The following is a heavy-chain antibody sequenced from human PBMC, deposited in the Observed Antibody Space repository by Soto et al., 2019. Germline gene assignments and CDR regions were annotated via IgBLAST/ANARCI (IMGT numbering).Heavy chain of an antibody. CDR2: IYYSGST. J-gene: IGHJ6*02. Sequence: QLQLQESGPGLVKPSETLSLTCTVSGGSISSSSYYWGWIRQPPGKGLEWIGSIYYSGSTYYNPSLKSRVTISVDTSKNQFSLKLSSVTAADTAVYYCARQGSYYDFWSGYLGDGMDVWGQGTTVTVSS. D-gene: IGHD3-3*01. CDR1: GGSISSSSYY. V-gene: IGHV4-39*01. CDR3: ARQGSYYDFWSGYLGDGMDV.